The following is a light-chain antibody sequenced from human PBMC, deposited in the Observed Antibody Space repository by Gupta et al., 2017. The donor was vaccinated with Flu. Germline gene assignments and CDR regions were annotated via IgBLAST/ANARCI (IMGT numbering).Light chain of an antibody. V-gene: IGKV2-28*01. CDR1: QILLHSNGFTY. J-gene: IGKJ4*01. CDR3: MQALQTPRT. Sequence: IVMTQSPLSLPVTPGRPASISCRSSQILLHSNGFTYLDWYLQKPGQSPQLLIYLGSNRASGVPDRFSGSGSGTDFTLKISRVEADDVGIYYCMQALQTPRTFGGGTKVEIK. CDR2: LGS.